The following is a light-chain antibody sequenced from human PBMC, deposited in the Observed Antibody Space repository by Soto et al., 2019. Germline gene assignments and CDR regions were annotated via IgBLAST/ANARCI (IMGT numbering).Light chain of an antibody. J-gene: IGLJ2*01. V-gene: IGLV2-14*01. CDR3: NSYTGSSTLV. Sequence: QSALTQPASVSGSPGQSITISCTGTSSDVGDYNYVSWYQQHPGKAPKLMIYEVSNRPSGVSNRFSGSKSGNTASLTISGLQAVDEADYYCNSYTGSSTLVFGGGTKLTVL. CDR1: SSDVGDYNY. CDR2: EVS.